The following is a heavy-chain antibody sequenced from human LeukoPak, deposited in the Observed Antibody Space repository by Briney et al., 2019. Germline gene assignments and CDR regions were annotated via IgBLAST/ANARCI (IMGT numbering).Heavy chain of an antibody. CDR3: ARSSYPYYFDY. Sequence: PGGSLRLSCGASGFSFRSYWMHWVRQAPGKGLMWVSRVNNDGSSTTYADSVEGRFTISRDNARNMLYLQMNSLRAEDTAVYYCARSSYPYYFDYWGQGTLVTVSS. CDR2: VNNDGSST. D-gene: IGHD6-19*01. CDR1: GFSFRSYW. J-gene: IGHJ4*02. V-gene: IGHV3-74*01.